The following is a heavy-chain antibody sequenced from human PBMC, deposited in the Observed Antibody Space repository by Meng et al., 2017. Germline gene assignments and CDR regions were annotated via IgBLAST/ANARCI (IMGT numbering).Heavy chain of an antibody. CDR2: INHSGST. CDR1: GGSFSDSY. CDR3: ARGPTTMAHDFDY. V-gene: IGHV4-34*01. Sequence: QGPLQRWGEGWLKPSETLALTCVVSGGSFSDSYWSWIRQPPGKGLEWIGEINHSGSTNYNPSLESRATISVDTSQNNLSLKLSSVTAADSAVYYCARGPTTMAHDFDYWGQGTLVTVSS. J-gene: IGHJ4*02. D-gene: IGHD4-11*01.